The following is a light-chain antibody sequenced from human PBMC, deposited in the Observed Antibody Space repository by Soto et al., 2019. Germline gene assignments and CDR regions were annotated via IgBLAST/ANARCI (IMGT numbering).Light chain of an antibody. Sequence: QTLLTQPASVSGSPGQSITISCTGTSSDVGGYNYVSWYQQHPGKAPKLMIYEVSNRPSGVSIRFSRSKSGHTASLTISGAQCEDEADYFCTAYTSSTTLDVFGTGTKVTVL. CDR1: SSDVGGYNY. CDR2: EVS. V-gene: IGLV2-14*01. J-gene: IGLJ1*01. CDR3: TAYTSSTTLDV.